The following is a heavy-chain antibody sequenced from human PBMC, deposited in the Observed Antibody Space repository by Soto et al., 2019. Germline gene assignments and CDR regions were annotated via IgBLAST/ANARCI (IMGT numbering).Heavy chain of an antibody. CDR2: INSDGSST. Sequence: PGGSLRLSCAASGFTFSSYWMHWVRQAPGKGLVWVSRINSDGSSTSYADSVKGRFTISRDNAKNTLYLQMNSLRAEDTAVYYCARVSGWSGFDYWGKGTLVTVSS. CDR1: GFTFSSYW. V-gene: IGHV3-74*01. D-gene: IGHD6-19*01. J-gene: IGHJ4*02. CDR3: ARVSGWSGFDY.